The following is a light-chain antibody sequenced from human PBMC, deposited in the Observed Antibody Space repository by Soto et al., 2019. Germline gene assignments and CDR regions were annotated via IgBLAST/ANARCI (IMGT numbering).Light chain of an antibody. CDR2: SNN. CDR3: AAWDDSLNGYV. V-gene: IGLV1-44*01. Sequence: QSVLTQPPSASGTPGQRVTISCSGSSSNIGSNTVNWYQQLPGTAPKLLIYSNNQRPSGVPGRFSGSKSGTSASLAISGLQSEDEADYYCAAWDDSLNGYVFGSGTKV. CDR1: SSNIGSNT. J-gene: IGLJ1*01.